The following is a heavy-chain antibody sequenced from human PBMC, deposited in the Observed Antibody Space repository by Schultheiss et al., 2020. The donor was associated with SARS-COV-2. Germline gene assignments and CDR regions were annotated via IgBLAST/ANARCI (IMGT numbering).Heavy chain of an antibody. CDR2: ISGSGGST. J-gene: IGHJ6*02. CDR1: GFTFSSYG. CDR3: AKDRAMDV. V-gene: IGHV3-23*01. Sequence: GESLKISCAASGFTFSSYGMHWVRQAPGKGLEWVSAISGSGGSTYYADSVKGRFTISRDNSKNTLYLQMNSLRAEDTAVYYCAKDRAMDVWGQGTTVTVSS.